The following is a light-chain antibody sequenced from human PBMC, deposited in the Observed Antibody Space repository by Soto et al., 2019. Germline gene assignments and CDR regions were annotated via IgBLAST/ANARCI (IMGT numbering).Light chain of an antibody. J-gene: IGLJ1*01. Sequence: QSVLTQPASVSGSPGQSITISCTGTSSDVGGYNYVSWYQQHPGKAPKLMIYEVSNRPSGVSNRFSGSKSGNTASLTISGLQAEDEADYHCAAWDDSLNGRYVFGTGTKVTVL. V-gene: IGLV2-14*01. CDR2: EVS. CDR3: AAWDDSLNGRYV. CDR1: SSDVGGYNY.